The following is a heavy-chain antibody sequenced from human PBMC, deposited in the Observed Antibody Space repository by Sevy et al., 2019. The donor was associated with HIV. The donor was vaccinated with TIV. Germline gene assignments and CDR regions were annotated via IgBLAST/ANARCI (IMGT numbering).Heavy chain of an antibody. V-gene: IGHV1-24*01. CDR3: ATDTTGYHGTLDY. CDR1: GYTLTEFS. D-gene: IGHD3-9*01. CDR2: FDPGDGDAET. J-gene: IGHJ4*02. Sequence: ASVKVSCKVSGYTLTEFSIHWVRQAPGKGLEWMGGFDPGDGDAETPYAQKFRDGLTMTADTSTETVDMERSSLRSEDTAVYYCATDTTGYHGTLDYWGQGTLVTVSS.